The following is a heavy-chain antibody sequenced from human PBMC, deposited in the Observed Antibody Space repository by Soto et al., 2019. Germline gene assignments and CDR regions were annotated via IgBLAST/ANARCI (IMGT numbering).Heavy chain of an antibody. J-gene: IGHJ6*02. D-gene: IGHD2-2*01. V-gene: IGHV1-18*04. CDR1: GDTFTSYA. Sequence: ASVKVSCKASGDTFTSYAISWVRQAPGQGLEWMGWISAYNGNTNYAQKLQGRVTMTTDTSTSTAYMELRSLRSDDTAVYYCAREPKGYCSSTSCSKPPYYYYGMDVWGQGTTVTVSS. CDR3: AREPKGYCSSTSCSKPPYYYYGMDV. CDR2: ISAYNGNT.